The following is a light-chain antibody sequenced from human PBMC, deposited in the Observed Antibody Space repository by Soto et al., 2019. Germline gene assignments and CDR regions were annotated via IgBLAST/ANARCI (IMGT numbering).Light chain of an antibody. CDR2: EGN. CDR3: SSYAGSSTWV. CDR1: SSNVGSYNL. Sequence: QSALTQPASVSGSPGQSITMSCTGTSSNVGSYNLVSWYQQHPGKAPKLMIYEGNKRPSGVPDRFSGSKSGNTASLTISGLQAEDEADYCCSSYAGSSTWVFGGGTKLTVL. V-gene: IGLV2-23*01. J-gene: IGLJ2*01.